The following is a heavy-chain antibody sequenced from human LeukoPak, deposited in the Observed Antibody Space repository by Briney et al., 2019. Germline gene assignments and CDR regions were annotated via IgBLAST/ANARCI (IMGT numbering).Heavy chain of an antibody. CDR1: GGTFSSYA. CDR3: AQTYYYDDSGYYPLDY. CDR2: IIPIFGTA. J-gene: IGHJ4*02. D-gene: IGHD3-22*01. Sequence: VASVKVSCKASGGTFSSYAISWVRQAPGQGLEWMGRIIPIFGTANYAQKFQGRVTITTDESTSTAYMELSSLRSEDTAVYYCAQTYYYDDSGYYPLDYWGQGTLVTVSS. V-gene: IGHV1-69*05.